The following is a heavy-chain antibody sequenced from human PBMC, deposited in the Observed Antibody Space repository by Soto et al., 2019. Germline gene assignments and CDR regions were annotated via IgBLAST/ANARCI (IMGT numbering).Heavy chain of an antibody. Sequence: QVQLQESGPGLVKPSQTLSLTCTVSGGSISSGGYYWSWIRQHPGKGLEWIGYIYYSGSTYYNPSLKSRVTISADTSKNPFSLKLSSVTAADTAVYYCARTSYDSSGTAADPWGQGTLVTVSS. CDR3: ARTSYDSSGTAADP. CDR1: GGSISSGGYY. D-gene: IGHD3-22*01. V-gene: IGHV4-31*03. CDR2: IYYSGST. J-gene: IGHJ5*02.